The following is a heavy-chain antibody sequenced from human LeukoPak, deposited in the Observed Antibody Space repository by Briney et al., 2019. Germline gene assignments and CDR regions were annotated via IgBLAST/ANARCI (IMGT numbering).Heavy chain of an antibody. Sequence: APVNVSCKASGYTVTSYGISWVRQAPGQGLEGMGWISAYNGYTNYAQRLQGRVTMTTDTSTSTAYMELRSLSSDDTAVYYCARVARYSYGYIDYWGQGTLVTVSS. J-gene: IGHJ4*02. CDR3: ARVARYSYGYIDY. CDR1: GYTVTSYG. CDR2: ISAYNGYT. V-gene: IGHV1-18*04. D-gene: IGHD5-18*01.